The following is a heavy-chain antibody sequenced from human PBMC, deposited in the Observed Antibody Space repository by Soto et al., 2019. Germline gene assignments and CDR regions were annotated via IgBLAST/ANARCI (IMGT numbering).Heavy chain of an antibody. CDR1: GYTFTSYG. CDR2: ISAYNGNT. Sequence: GASVKVSCKASGYTFTSYGISWVRQAPGQGLEWMGWISAYNGNTNYAQKLQGRVTMTTDTSTSTAYMELRSLRSDDTAVYYCARNLYYYDSSGYPVDYWSQGTLVTVSS. CDR3: ARNLYYYDSSGYPVDY. V-gene: IGHV1-18*04. J-gene: IGHJ4*02. D-gene: IGHD3-22*01.